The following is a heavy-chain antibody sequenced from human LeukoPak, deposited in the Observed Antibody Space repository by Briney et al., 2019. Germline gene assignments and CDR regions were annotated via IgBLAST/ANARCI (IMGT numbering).Heavy chain of an antibody. CDR2: FYYSGST. CDR1: GGPISSYY. J-gene: IGHJ3*02. V-gene: IGHV4-59*01. CDR3: ARVRGVLWFGELYSDDAFDI. Sequence: SETLSLTCTVSGGPISSYYWSWIRQPPGKGLEWIGFFYYSGSTNYNPSLKSRVTISVDTSKNQFSLKLSSVTAADTAVYYCARVRGVLWFGELYSDDAFDIWGQGTMVTVSS. D-gene: IGHD3-10*01.